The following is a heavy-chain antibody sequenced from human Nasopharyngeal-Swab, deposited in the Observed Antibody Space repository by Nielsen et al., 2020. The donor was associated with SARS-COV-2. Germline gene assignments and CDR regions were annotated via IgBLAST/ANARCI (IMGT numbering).Heavy chain of an antibody. CDR1: GGTFSSYA. CDR2: FDPEDGET. V-gene: IGHV1-24*01. Sequence: ASVKVSCKASGGTFSSYAISWVRQAPGKGLEWMGGFDPEDGETIYEQKFQGRVTMTEDTSTDTAYMELSSLRSEDTAMYYCATEGVWGQGTMVTVSS. CDR3: ATEGV. J-gene: IGHJ3*01.